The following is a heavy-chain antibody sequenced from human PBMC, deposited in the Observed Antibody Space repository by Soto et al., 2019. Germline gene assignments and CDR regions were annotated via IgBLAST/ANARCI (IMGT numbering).Heavy chain of an antibody. CDR1: GGSVSSDAYY. D-gene: IGHD6-19*01. V-gene: IGHV4-61*08. CDR2: IVSGGGT. J-gene: IGHJ4*02. CDR3: AKGFSSGWYVDS. Sequence: QVQLQESCPGLVKPSGTLSLTCSVSGGSVSSDAYYWSWIRQPPGKTLEWIGFIVSGGGTSSNPPLRRRLCISVDTSRNQFSLRLTSVTASDTGVYFCAKGFSSGWYVDSWGRGTLVTVSS.